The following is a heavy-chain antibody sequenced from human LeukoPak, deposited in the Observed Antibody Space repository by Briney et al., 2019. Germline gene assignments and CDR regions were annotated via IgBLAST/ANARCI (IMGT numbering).Heavy chain of an antibody. Sequence: SETLSLTCTVSGGSISSGFYYWGWIRQPPGKGLEWIGSIYYSGTTYYNPSLKSRVTISVDTSRNQFSLKLSSVTAADTAVYYCARDRPKAYYDFWSGRDAFDIWGQGTMVTVSS. V-gene: IGHV4-39*02. D-gene: IGHD3-3*01. CDR1: GGSISSGFYY. J-gene: IGHJ3*02. CDR2: IYYSGTT. CDR3: ARDRPKAYYDFWSGRDAFDI.